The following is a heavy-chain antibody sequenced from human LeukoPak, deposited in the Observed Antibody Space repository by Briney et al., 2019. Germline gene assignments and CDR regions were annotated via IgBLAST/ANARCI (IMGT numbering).Heavy chain of an antibody. D-gene: IGHD6-19*01. CDR2: IYPGDSDT. J-gene: IGHJ4*02. Sequence: GESLQISFKASGFRFTNYWIGWVRPMPGKGLGWMGLIYPGDSDTRYSPPFQGQVTISADESITTAYLHWSSLKASDTAMYYCAIAGFGAVVGFSFDYWGQGTLVTVSS. CDR1: GFRFTNYW. V-gene: IGHV5-51*01. CDR3: AIAGFGAVVGFSFDY.